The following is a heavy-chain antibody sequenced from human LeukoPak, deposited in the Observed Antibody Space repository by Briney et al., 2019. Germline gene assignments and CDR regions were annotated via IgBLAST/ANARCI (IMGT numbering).Heavy chain of an antibody. Sequence: AASVKVSCKASGYTFTIYGISWVRQAPGQGLEWMGWISAYNGNTNYAQKLQGRVTMTTDTSTSTAYMEQRSLRSDDTAVYYCASDLRSRFGVVISARGPMDVWGKGTTVTVSS. CDR2: ISAYNGNT. J-gene: IGHJ6*04. D-gene: IGHD3-3*01. CDR1: GYTFTIYG. CDR3: ASDLRSRFGVVISARGPMDV. V-gene: IGHV1-18*04.